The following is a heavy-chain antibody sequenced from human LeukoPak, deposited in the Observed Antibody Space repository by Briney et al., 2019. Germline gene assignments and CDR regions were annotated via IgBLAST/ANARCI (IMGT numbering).Heavy chain of an antibody. D-gene: IGHD3-3*01. CDR2: INPNSGGT. V-gene: IGHV1-2*02. Sequence: ASVKVSCKASGSTFTGYYMHWVRQAPGQGLEWMGWINPNSGGTNYAQKFQGRVTMTRDTSISTAYMELSRLRSDDTAVYYCARGKRAYDFWSGYEYFDYWGQGTLVTVSS. CDR3: ARGKRAYDFWSGYEYFDY. J-gene: IGHJ4*02. CDR1: GSTFTGYY.